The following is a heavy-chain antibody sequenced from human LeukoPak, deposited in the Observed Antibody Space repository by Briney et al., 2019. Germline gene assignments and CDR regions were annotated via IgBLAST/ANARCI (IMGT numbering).Heavy chain of an antibody. CDR3: ARPHSSSWIYNWFDP. CDR2: IYWSDDK. D-gene: IGHD6-13*01. CDR1: GFSLSTSGVG. J-gene: IGHJ5*02. Sequence: SGPTLVKPTQTLTLTCTFSGFSLSTSGVGVGWIRQPPGKALEWLALIYWSDDKRYSPSLKSRLTITKDTSKNQVVLTMTNMDPVDTATYYCARPHSSSWIYNWFDPWGQGTLVTVSS. V-gene: IGHV2-5*01.